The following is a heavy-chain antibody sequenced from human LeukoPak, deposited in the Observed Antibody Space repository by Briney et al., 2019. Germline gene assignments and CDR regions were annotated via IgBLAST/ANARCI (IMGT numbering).Heavy chain of an antibody. V-gene: IGHV4-59*01. CDR2: IYYSGST. Sequence: SETLSLTCTVSGGSISSYYWSWIRQPPGKGLGWIGYIYYSGSTNYNPSLKSRVTISVDTSKNQFSLKLSSVTAADTAVYYCARDRSPYYDILTGYSYYYYYMDVWGKGTTVTVSS. J-gene: IGHJ6*03. D-gene: IGHD3-9*01. CDR1: GGSISSYY. CDR3: ARDRSPYYDILTGYSYYYYYMDV.